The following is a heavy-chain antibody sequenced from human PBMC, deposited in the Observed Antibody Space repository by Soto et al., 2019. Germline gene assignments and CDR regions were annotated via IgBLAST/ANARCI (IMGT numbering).Heavy chain of an antibody. D-gene: IGHD5-12*01. CDR2: IIPMYGTA. V-gene: IGHV1-69*08. CDR3: ATTKYSAYYLGRGST. CDR1: GGTFNSYT. J-gene: IGHJ4*02. Sequence: QVQLVQSGAEVKKPGSSVKVSCKASGGTFNSYTITWVRQAPGQGLEWMGRIIPMYGTANYARSLQGRVVLSAERSTSTACMVLSSLTSEDTAVYYCATTKYSAYYLGRGSTWGQGTLVTVSS.